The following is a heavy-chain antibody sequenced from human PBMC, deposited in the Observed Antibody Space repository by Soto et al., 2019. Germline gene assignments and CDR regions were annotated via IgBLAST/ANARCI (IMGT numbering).Heavy chain of an antibody. V-gene: IGHV3-7*01. CDR3: ASEYGDHLKFFDY. CDR2: IRQDGGEK. D-gene: IGHD4-17*01. Sequence: GGSLRLSLATFEFPFSAYCMSWVRQAPGKGLEWVANIRQDGGEKYYVDSVKDRFTISRDNAKNSVYLQMNSLRVEDTAIYYCASEYGDHLKFFDYWGPGTRVTVSA. CDR1: EFPFSAYC. J-gene: IGHJ4*02.